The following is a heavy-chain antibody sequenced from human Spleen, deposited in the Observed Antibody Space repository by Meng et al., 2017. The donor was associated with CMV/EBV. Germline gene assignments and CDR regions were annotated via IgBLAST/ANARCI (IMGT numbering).Heavy chain of an antibody. J-gene: IGHJ5*02. D-gene: IGHD3-3*01. CDR2: ISYDGSNE. CDR3: ARDGQQYYDFWSTYYRSWFDP. V-gene: IGHV3-30-3*01. Sequence: TYTMYWVRQAPGQGLDWVAVISYDGSNEYYADSVKGRLTVSRDNSKNMLFLQMNSLTAEDTAVYYCARDGQQYYDFWSTYYRSWFDPWGQGTLVTVSS. CDR1: TYT.